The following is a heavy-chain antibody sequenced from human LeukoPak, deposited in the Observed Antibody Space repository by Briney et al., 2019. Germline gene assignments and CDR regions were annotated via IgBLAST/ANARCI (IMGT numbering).Heavy chain of an antibody. CDR1: GYTFTSYW. J-gene: IGHJ4*02. D-gene: IGHD6-13*01. CDR3: ATVSGYSIDY. Sequence: GEPLKIPCKAPGYTFTSYWIAWLRQMPGKGLEWMGIIYPGNSDTRYSPSFRGQVTMSVDKSISTAYVQWSGLRASDTAMYYCATVSGYSIDYWGLGTLVTVSS. V-gene: IGHV5-51*01. CDR2: IYPGNSDT.